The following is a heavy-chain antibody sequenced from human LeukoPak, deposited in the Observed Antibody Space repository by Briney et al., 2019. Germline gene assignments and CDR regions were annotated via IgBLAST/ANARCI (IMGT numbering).Heavy chain of an antibody. J-gene: IGHJ1*01. D-gene: IGHD3-22*01. CDR2: IKSDGST. V-gene: IGHV3-74*01. CDR1: GFTFSSYW. CDR3: ARAPSEIGGYYPEYFRH. Sequence: GGSLRLSCAASGFTFSSYWMHWVRQAPGKGLVWVSRIKSDGSTTYADSVKGRFTISRDTATNTVSLQMNSLRAEDTGVYYCARAPSEIGGYYPEYFRHWGQGTLVTVSS.